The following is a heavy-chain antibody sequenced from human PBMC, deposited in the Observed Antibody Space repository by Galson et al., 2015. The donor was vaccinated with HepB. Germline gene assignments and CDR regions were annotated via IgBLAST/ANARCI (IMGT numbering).Heavy chain of an antibody. Sequence: SVKVSCKASGYTFTSYAMHWVRQAPGQRLEWMGWINAGNGNTKYSQKFQGRVTITRDTSASTAYMELSSLRSEDMAVYYCARWDYYYYGMDVWGQGTTVTVSS. CDR3: ARWDYYYYGMDV. J-gene: IGHJ6*02. CDR1: GYTFTSYA. CDR2: INAGNGNT. V-gene: IGHV1-3*01.